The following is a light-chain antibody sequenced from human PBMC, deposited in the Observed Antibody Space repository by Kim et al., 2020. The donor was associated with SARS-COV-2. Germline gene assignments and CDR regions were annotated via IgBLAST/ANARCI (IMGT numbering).Light chain of an antibody. Sequence: QPVLTQSPSASASLGASVKLTCTLSSGHSSYAIAWHQQQPEKGPRYLMKLNSDGRHSKGDGIPDRFSGSSSGAERYLTISSLQSEDEADYYCQTWGTGIGFGGGTQLTVL. CDR2: LNSDGRH. J-gene: IGLJ3*02. CDR1: SGHSSYA. V-gene: IGLV4-69*01. CDR3: QTWGTGIG.